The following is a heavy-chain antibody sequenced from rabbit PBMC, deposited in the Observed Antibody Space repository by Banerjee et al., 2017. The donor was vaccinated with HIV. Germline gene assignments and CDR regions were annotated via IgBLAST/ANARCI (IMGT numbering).Heavy chain of an antibody. J-gene: IGHJ3*01. CDR1: GLDLSSNYW. CDR3: AREYVDNGYGMLRLDL. Sequence: QQQLEESGGGLVKPGGTLTLTCKASGLDLSSNYWICWVRQAPGKGLELIACIYSISGHIDCASWARGRFTISRSTSLNTVTLQMTSLTAADTATYFCAREYVDNGYGMLRLDLWGQGTLVT. CDR2: IYSISGHI. D-gene: IGHD6-1*01. V-gene: IGHV1S43*01.